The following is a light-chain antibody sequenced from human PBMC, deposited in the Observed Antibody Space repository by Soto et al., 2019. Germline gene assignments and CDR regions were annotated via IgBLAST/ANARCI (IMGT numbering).Light chain of an antibody. V-gene: IGKV3-11*01. CDR1: QSVANY. Sequence: DIVLTQSPGTLSLSPGERATLSCRASQSVANYLLWFQQNPGQAPTLLIYDASNRASCIPARLSGSGSGTDFTLTISSLETADFAVYFCNHRSKLPYTFGQGTKLEIK. CDR2: DAS. CDR3: NHRSKLPYT. J-gene: IGKJ2*01.